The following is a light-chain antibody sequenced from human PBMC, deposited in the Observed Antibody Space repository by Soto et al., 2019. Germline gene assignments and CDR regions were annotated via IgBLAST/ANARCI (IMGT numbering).Light chain of an antibody. CDR2: EVT. J-gene: IGLJ2*01. Sequence: QSVLTQPPSASGSPGQSVTISCTGTSSDVGAYNFVSWYQQHPGRAPKLLIYEVTKRPSGVPDRFSASTSGNTASLTISGLQAEDAADYYCSSYAGTSKVVFGGGTKLTVL. CDR3: SSYAGTSKVV. V-gene: IGLV2-8*01. CDR1: SSDVGAYNF.